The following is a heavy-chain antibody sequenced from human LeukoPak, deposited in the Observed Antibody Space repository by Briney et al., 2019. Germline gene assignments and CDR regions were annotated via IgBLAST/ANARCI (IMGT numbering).Heavy chain of an antibody. V-gene: IGHV4-59*01. D-gene: IGHD2-2*01. CDR1: GGSIRSYY. J-gene: IGHJ5*02. Sequence: SETLSLTCTVSGGSIRSYYWSWIRQPPGKGLEWIGYIYYSGSTNYNPSLKSRVTISVDTSKNQFSLKLSSVPAADTAVYYCARVACCSSTSCSNWFDPWGQGTLVTVSS. CDR3: ARVACCSSTSCSNWFDP. CDR2: IYYSGST.